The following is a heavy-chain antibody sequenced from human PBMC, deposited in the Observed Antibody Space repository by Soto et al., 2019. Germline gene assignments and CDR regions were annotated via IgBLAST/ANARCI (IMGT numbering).Heavy chain of an antibody. CDR2: ILYSGST. V-gene: IGHV4-39*01. D-gene: IGHD6-19*01. J-gene: IGHJ4*02. Sequence: SETLSLTCTVSGGSISSSSSYWGWIRQPPGKGLEWIGSILYSGSTNYNPSLKSRVTLSVETSKNQFSLKMSSVTAADTALYYCARLGSSGWYQGSYFDYWGQGTLVTVSS. CDR1: GGSISSSSSY. CDR3: ARLGSSGWYQGSYFDY.